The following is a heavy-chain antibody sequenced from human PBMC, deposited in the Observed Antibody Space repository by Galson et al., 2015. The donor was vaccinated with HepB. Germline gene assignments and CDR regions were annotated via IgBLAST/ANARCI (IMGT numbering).Heavy chain of an antibody. V-gene: IGHV3-48*01. CDR2: ISGRSVI. CDR3: ARESEFYIDV. Sequence: ALRIACAASGFSFGVYRMNWVRQAPGEGLECISYISGRSVIYYADYVQGVLTISSDSAKNLLYLQMNGLRVEDMAVYYCARESEFYIDVWGKGTTVTVSS. J-gene: IGHJ6*03. CDR1: GFSFGVYR.